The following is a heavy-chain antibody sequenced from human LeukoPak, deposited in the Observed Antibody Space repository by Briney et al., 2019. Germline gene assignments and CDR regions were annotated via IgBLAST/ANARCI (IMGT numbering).Heavy chain of an antibody. D-gene: IGHD4-11*01. CDR3: ARGLTVTYYYYYYMDV. V-gene: IGHV4-39*07. CDR1: GDSLSSYY. J-gene: IGHJ6*03. CDR2: IYYSGST. Sequence: PSETLSLTCTVSGDSLSSYYWGWIRQPPGKGLEWIGSIYYSGSTYYNPSLKSRVTISVDTSKNQFSLKLSSVTAADTAVYYCARGLTVTYYYYYYMDVWGKGTTVTVSS.